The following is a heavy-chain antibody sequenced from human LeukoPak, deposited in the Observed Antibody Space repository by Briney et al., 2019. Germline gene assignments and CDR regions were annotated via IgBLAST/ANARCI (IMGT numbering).Heavy chain of an antibody. CDR2: ISDSDSRT. D-gene: IGHD4-17*01. Sequence: GGSLRLSCAASGFTFSNIAFYWVRQAPGKGLEWVSSISDSDSRTNFADSVKGRFTISSDFSKNTLFLQMNGLRADDTAVYYCATSTVTNGFDYWGRGALVTVSS. V-gene: IGHV3-23*01. CDR1: GFTFSNIA. J-gene: IGHJ4*02. CDR3: ATSTVTNGFDY.